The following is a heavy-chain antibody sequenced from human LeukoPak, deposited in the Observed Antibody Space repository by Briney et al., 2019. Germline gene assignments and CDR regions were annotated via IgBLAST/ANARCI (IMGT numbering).Heavy chain of an antibody. D-gene: IGHD6-19*01. CDR3: AGREAVAGSRFDP. V-gene: IGHV4-59*01. CDR1: GGSISSYY. CDR2: IYYSGST. Sequence: SETLSLTCTVSGGSISSYYWSWIRQPPGKGLEWIGYIYYSGSTNYNPSLKSRVTISVDTSKNQFSLKLSSVTAADTAVYYCAGREAVAGSRFDPWGQGTLVTVSS. J-gene: IGHJ5*02.